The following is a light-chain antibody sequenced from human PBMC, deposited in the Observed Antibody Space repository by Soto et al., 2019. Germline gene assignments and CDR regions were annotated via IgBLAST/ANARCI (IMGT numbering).Light chain of an antibody. CDR2: DAS. CDR1: QSISSN. J-gene: IGKJ5*01. Sequence: EIVMTQSPDMLSVSPGERATLSFRVSQSISSNLAWYQQKPGQAPRLLIYDASNRATGIPARFSGGGSGTDFTLTISSLEPEDFAVYFCQQYAGPPTTFGQGTRLEIK. CDR3: QQYAGPPTT. V-gene: IGKV3D-15*01.